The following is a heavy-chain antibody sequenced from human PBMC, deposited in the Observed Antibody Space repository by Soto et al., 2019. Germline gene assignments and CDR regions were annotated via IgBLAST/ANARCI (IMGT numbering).Heavy chain of an antibody. D-gene: IGHD3-16*01. CDR1: GFTFSSYA. J-gene: IGHJ5*02. CDR3: VKYTVTEGLGES. Sequence: EVQLLESGGDVVRPGGSLRLSCAASGFTFSSYAMGWVRQAPGKGLEWVAGVSRAGTYTFYADSVKGRFSISRDNSRDTVDLDMNALRGDETAVYFCVKYTVTEGLGESWGQGTLVSVSS. CDR2: VSRAGTYT. V-gene: IGHV3-23*01.